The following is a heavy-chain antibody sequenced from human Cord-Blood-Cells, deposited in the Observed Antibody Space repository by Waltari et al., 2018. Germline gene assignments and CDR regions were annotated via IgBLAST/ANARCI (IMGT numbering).Heavy chain of an antibody. CDR3: ARAGIAAAGSRNYWYFDL. V-gene: IGHV1-69*09. CDR1: GGTFSSYA. Sequence: QVQLVQSGAEVKKPGSSVKVSCKASGGTFSSYAISWVRQAPGQGLEWMGRIIPILGIANYAQKFQGRVTITADKSTSTAYMELSSLRSEDTAVYYCARAGIAAAGSRNYWYFDLWGRGTLVTVSS. D-gene: IGHD6-13*01. CDR2: IIPILGIA. J-gene: IGHJ2*01.